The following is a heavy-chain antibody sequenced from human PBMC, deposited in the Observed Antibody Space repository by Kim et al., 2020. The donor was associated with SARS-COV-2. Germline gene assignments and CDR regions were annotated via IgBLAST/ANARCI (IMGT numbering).Heavy chain of an antibody. D-gene: IGHD5-18*01. J-gene: IGHJ4*02. Sequence: PPLTSRVTQSVDTTKNHFSMKLSSVTAADTAVYYCASSGYSYGYGLDYWGQGTLVTVSS. V-gene: IGHV4-4*07. CDR3: ASSGYSYGYGLDY.